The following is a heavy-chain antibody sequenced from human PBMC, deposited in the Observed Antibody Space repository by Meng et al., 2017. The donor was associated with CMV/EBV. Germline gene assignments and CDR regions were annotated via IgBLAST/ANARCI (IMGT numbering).Heavy chain of an antibody. CDR2: IYHSGST. Sequence: SETLSPTCAVPGGSIISSNWWSWVRQPPGKGLEWIGEIYHSGSTNYNPSPKCRVTISVDKSKNQFSLKLSSVTAADTAVYYCAILIVGATIGTFDYWGQGTLVTVSS. CDR1: GGSIISSNW. V-gene: IGHV4-4*02. CDR3: AILIVGATIGTFDY. J-gene: IGHJ4*02. D-gene: IGHD1-26*01.